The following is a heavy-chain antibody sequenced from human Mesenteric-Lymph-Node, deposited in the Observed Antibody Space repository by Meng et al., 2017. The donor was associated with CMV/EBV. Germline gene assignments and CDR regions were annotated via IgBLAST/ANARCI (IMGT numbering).Heavy chain of an antibody. CDR2: ISYSGST. Sequence: GSLRLSCTVSGGFVSSHYWSWIRQPPGKGLEWIGYISYSGSTNYNPSLKSRVTISVDTSKNQFSLKLSSVTAADTAVYYCARVGVSTTTEYYFDYWGQGTLVTVSS. V-gene: IGHV4-59*02. D-gene: IGHD1-26*01. J-gene: IGHJ4*02. CDR1: GGFVSSHY. CDR3: ARVGVSTTTEYYFDY.